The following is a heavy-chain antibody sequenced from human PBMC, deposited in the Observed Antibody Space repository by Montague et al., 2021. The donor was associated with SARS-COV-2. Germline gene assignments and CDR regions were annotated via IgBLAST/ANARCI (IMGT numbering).Heavy chain of an antibody. J-gene: IGHJ4*02. CDR1: GASFNGYY. CDR3: TRRLNAFNRHYFDY. D-gene: IGHD2-2*01. Sequence: SETLSLTCAVYGASFNGYYWTWIRQPPGKGLEWIGEINHSGSTSYNPSLRSRVTISVDTSKNQFSLKLTSVTAADTAVYYCTRRLNAFNRHYFDYWGQGTLVTVSS. V-gene: IGHV4-34*01. CDR2: INHSGST.